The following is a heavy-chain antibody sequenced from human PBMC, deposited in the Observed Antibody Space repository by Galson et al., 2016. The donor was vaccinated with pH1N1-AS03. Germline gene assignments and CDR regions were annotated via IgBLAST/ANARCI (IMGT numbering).Heavy chain of an antibody. J-gene: IGHJ4*03. Sequence: SLRLSCAVGGFTFSSYAMFWVRQAPGKGLEYVSVISGNGFSTYYANSVKDRFTVSRDNSKNTLYLQMGSLRVEDMAVYYCARGPVSYSNYWFPPPDYWGQGTTVTVAS. V-gene: IGHV3-64*01. CDR1: GFTFSSYA. CDR2: ISGNGFST. CDR3: ARGPVSYSNYWFPPPDY. D-gene: IGHD6-13*01.